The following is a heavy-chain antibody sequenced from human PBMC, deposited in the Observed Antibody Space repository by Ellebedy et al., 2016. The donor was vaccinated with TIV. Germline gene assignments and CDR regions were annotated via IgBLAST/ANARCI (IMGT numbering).Heavy chain of an antibody. V-gene: IGHV4-31*11. CDR3: ARDPGGMDV. CDR1: GGSISSYHW. D-gene: IGHD2-8*02. J-gene: IGHJ6*02. CDR2: IYYSGST. Sequence: SETLSLTXDVSGGSISSYHWWSWIRQHPGKGLEWIGYIYYSGSTYYNPSLKSRVTISVDTSKNQFSLKLSSVTAADTAVYYCARDPGGMDVWGQGTTVTVSS.